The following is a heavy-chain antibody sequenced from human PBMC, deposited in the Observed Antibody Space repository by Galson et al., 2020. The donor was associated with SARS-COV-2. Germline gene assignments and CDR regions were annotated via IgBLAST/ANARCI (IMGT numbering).Heavy chain of an antibody. CDR1: GFTFGDYA. V-gene: IGHV3-49*03. CDR3: TRDRPESWGTGPFDY. Sequence: GESLKISCTASGFTFGDYAMSWFRQAPGKGLEWVGFIRSKAYGGTTEYAASVKGRFTISRDDSKSIAYLQMNSLKTEDTAVYYCTRDRPESWGTGPFDYWGQGTLVTVSS. CDR2: IRSKAYGGTT. J-gene: IGHJ4*02. D-gene: IGHD1-1*01.